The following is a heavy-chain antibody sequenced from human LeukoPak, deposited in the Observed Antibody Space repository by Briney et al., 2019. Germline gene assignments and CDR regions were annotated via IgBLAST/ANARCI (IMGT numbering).Heavy chain of an antibody. V-gene: IGHV4-31*03. CDR3: ARWLGYCSSTSYSYFDY. D-gene: IGHD2-2*01. CDR1: GGSISSGGYY. CDR2: IYYSGST. J-gene: IGHJ4*02. Sequence: SETLSLTCTVSGGSISSGGYYWSWIRQHPGKGLEWIGYIYYSGSTYYNPSLKSRVTISVDTSKNQFSLKLSSVTAADTAVYYCARWLGYCSSTSYSYFDYWGQGTLVTVSS.